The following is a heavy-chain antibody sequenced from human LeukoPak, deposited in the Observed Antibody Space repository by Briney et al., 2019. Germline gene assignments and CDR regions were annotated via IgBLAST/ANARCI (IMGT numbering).Heavy chain of an antibody. V-gene: IGHV1-69*01. CDR2: IIPIFGTA. D-gene: IGHD2-15*01. J-gene: IGHJ6*02. CDR1: GNSISNFA. CDR3: TTRGCNAGGCYSSFYYYYRLHF. Sequence: SVKVSCKASGNSISNFAVSWVRQAPGQGFEWMGGIIPIFGTADYAQRFQGRVTITADQSTSTTYMALSSLRSEDTATYYCTTRGCNAGGCYSSFYYYYRLHFWGQGTTVSVSS.